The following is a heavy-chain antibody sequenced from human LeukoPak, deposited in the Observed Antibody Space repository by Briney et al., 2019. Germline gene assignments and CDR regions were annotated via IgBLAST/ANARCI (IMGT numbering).Heavy chain of an antibody. CDR2: INHSGST. CDR1: GGSFSGYY. V-gene: IGHV4-34*01. D-gene: IGHD6-13*01. J-gene: IGHJ4*02. Sequence: SEPLSLPCAVYGGSFSGYYWSWVRQPPGKGLEWIGEINHSGSTNYNPSLKSRVTISVDTSKNQFSLKLSSVTAADTAVYYCARDSSSWYRGEYYFDYWGQGTLVTVSS. CDR3: ARDSSSWYRGEYYFDY.